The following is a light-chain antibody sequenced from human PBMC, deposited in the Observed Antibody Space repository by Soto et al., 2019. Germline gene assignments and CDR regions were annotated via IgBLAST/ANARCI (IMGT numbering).Light chain of an antibody. CDR2: EVS. CDR3: CSYAGSSTLV. V-gene: IGLV2-23*02. J-gene: IGLJ2*01. Sequence: QSALTQPASVSGSPGQSITISCTGTSSDVGSYNLVSWYQQHPGKAPKLMIYEVSKRPSGVSNRFSGSKSGNTASLTISRLQAEDEADYYCCSYAGSSTLVFGGGTKVTV. CDR1: SSDVGSYNL.